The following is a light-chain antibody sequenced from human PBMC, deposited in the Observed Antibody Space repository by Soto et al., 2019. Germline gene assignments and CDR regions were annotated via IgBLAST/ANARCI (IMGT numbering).Light chain of an antibody. Sequence: EIVMTQSPATLSVSPGERATLSCRASQSVSSNLAWYQQKPGQAPRLLIYGASTRATVIPARFSDGGSGTEFTPTISSLQSEDFAVYYCQQYNNWTPFTFGPGTKVDIK. V-gene: IGKV3-15*01. CDR3: QQYNNWTPFT. CDR1: QSVSSN. CDR2: GAS. J-gene: IGKJ3*01.